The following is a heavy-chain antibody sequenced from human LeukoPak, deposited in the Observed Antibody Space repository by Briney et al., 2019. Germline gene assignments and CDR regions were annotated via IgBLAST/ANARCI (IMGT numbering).Heavy chain of an antibody. V-gene: IGHV3-49*04. D-gene: IGHD4-17*01. CDR3: SRVIDDFGDYVGDC. Sequence: PGGSLRLSCTASGFTIGDYAMSWVRQAPGKGLEWVGLITSETYGGTTQYAASVKVRFTISRDDSKSIAYLQMNSLKTEDTAVYFCSRVIDDFGDYVGDCWGQGTLVTVSS. CDR1: GFTIGDYA. CDR2: ITSETYGGTT. J-gene: IGHJ4*02.